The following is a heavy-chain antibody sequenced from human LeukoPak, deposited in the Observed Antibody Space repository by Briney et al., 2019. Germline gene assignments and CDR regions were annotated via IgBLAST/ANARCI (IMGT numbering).Heavy chain of an antibody. D-gene: IGHD3-22*01. Sequence: SETLSLTCSVSGGSISSSNYYWGWIRQPPGKGLEWIGSIYYSGGTYYNPSLKSRVTISVDTSKKQFSLKLISVTAADTAVYYCARHEVYYDSSGYSFAPYYFDYWGQGILVTVSS. V-gene: IGHV4-39*01. CDR1: GGSISSSNYY. J-gene: IGHJ4*02. CDR2: IYYSGGT. CDR3: ARHEVYYDSSGYSFAPYYFDY.